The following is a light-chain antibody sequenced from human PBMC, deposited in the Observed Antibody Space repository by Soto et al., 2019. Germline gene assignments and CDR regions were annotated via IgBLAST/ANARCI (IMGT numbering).Light chain of an antibody. Sequence: EIVLTQSPGTLSLSPGESATLSCRASQSVSSNYLAWYQQKPGQAPRLLIYGASSRATGVPPRFSGSASGTEFTLTISSLQSEDFGVYYCQQYNDWPRTFGQGTRLEI. CDR3: QQYNDWPRT. CDR2: GAS. J-gene: IGKJ5*01. CDR1: QSVSSN. V-gene: IGKV3-15*01.